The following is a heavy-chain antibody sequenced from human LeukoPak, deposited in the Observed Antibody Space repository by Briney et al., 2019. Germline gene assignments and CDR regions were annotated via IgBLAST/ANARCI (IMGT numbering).Heavy chain of an antibody. V-gene: IGHV3-23*01. D-gene: IGHD6-13*01. CDR2: ISGSGDST. CDR3: AKDLLGSSWIYFAY. Sequence: GGSLRLSCAASGFTFISYAMSWVRQAPGKGLELISAISGSGDSTYYADSVKGRFTICRDSSQNTVYLRMDSLRAEDTAIYYCAKDLLGSSWIYFAYWGQGTLVTVSS. J-gene: IGHJ4*02. CDR1: GFTFISYA.